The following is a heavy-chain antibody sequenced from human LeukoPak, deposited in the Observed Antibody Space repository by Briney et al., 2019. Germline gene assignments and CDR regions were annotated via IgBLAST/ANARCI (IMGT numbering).Heavy chain of an antibody. CDR3: ARDNRQWLVPPDWYFDL. Sequence: TSETLSLTCTVSGGSISSYCWSWIRQPPGKGLEWIGYIYYSGSTNYNPSLKSRVTISVDTSKNQFSLKLSSVTAADTAVYYCARDNRQWLVPPDWYFDLWSRGTLVTVSS. D-gene: IGHD6-19*01. CDR1: GGSISSYC. V-gene: IGHV4-59*01. CDR2: IYYSGST. J-gene: IGHJ2*01.